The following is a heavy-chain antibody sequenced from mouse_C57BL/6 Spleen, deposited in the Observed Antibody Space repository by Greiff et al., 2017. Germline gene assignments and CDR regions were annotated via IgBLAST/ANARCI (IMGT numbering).Heavy chain of an antibody. CDR2: IYPRDGST. J-gene: IGHJ4*01. CDR1: GYTFTSYG. V-gene: IGHV1-85*01. Sequence: VKLKESGPELVKPGASVKMSCKASGYTFTSYGINWVKQRPGQGLEWIGWIYPRDGSTKYNEKFKGKATVTVATSSSTAYMGLHSLTSEDSAVYFCARETETGAMDYWGQGTSVTVSS. CDR3: ARETETGAMDY.